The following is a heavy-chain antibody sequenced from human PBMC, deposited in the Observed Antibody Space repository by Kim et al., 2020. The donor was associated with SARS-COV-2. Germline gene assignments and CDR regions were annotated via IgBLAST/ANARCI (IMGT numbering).Heavy chain of an antibody. D-gene: IGHD2-2*01. CDR2: INHSGST. J-gene: IGHJ4*01. CDR1: GGSFSGYY. V-gene: IGHV4-34*01. CDR3: ARFFVVPAASIYYFDY. Sequence: SETLSLTCAVYGGSFSGYYWSWIRQPPGKGLEWIGEINHSGSTNYNPSLKSRVTISVDTSKNQFSLKLSSVTAADTAVYYCARFFVVPAASIYYFDYWG.